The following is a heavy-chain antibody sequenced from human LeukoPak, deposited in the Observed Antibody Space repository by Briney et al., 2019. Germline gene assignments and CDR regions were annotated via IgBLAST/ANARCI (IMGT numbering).Heavy chain of an antibody. D-gene: IGHD3-16*01. CDR1: GFTFSSYA. CDR3: ASPHLENYYDYVWGSYNPLWY. J-gene: IGHJ4*02. Sequence: GGSLRLSCAASGFTFSSYAMSWVRQAPGKGLEWVSAISGSGGSTYYADSVKGRFTISRDNSKNTLYLQMNSLRAEDTAVYYCASPHLENYYDYVWGSYNPLWYWGQGTLVTVSS. V-gene: IGHV3-23*01. CDR2: ISGSGGST.